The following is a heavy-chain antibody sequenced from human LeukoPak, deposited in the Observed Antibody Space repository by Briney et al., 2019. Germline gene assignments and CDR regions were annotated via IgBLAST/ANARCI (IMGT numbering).Heavy chain of an antibody. CDR3: ARDGSQPSYYYDSSGYQPSDAFDI. CDR2: IYNSGST. V-gene: IGHV4-4*07. Sequence: PSETLSLTCAVYGGSFSGYYWSWIRQPAGKGLEWIGRIYNSGSTNYNPSLKSRVTMSVDTSKNQFSLKLSSVTAADTAVYYCARDGSQPSYYYDSSGYQPSDAFDIWGQGTMVTVSS. CDR1: GGSFSGYY. J-gene: IGHJ3*02. D-gene: IGHD3-22*01.